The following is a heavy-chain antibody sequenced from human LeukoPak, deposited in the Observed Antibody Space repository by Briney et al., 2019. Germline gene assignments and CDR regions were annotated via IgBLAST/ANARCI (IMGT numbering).Heavy chain of an antibody. D-gene: IGHD2-21*02. J-gene: IGHJ4*02. CDR3: AREVGGDGG. CDR2: IYYSGST. V-gene: IGHV4-59*01. Sequence: SETLSLTWTVSGGSICSYYWSWIRQPPGKGLEWIGYIYYSGSTNYNPSLKSRVTISVDTSKNQFSLKLSSVTAADTAVYYCAREVGGDGGWGQGTLVTVSS. CDR1: GGSICSYY.